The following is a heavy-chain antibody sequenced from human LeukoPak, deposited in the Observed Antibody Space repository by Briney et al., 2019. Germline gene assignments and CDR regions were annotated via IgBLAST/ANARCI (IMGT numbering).Heavy chain of an antibody. CDR1: GLTFSRYW. V-gene: IGHV3-74*01. D-gene: IGHD6-19*01. Sequence: PGGSLRLSCAASGLTFSRYWMHWVRQAPGKGLVWVSRINNDGSSTTYADSVKGRFTISRDNSKNTLYLQMNSLRAEDTAVYYCARALSSGWSFDYWGQGTLVTVSS. CDR3: ARALSSGWSFDY. CDR2: INNDGSST. J-gene: IGHJ4*02.